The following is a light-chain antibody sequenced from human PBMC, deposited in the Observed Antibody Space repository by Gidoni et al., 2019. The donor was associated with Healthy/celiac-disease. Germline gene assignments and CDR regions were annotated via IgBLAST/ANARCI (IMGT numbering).Light chain of an antibody. CDR1: QDISNY. Sequence: IQLTQSPSSLSASVGDRVTITCQASQDISNYLNWYQQKPGKAPKLLIYDASNLETGVPSRFSGSGSGTDFTFTISSLQPEDIATYYCQQYDNLPSVTFGHGTKVEIK. V-gene: IGKV1-33*01. CDR2: DAS. J-gene: IGKJ3*01. CDR3: QQYDNLPSVT.